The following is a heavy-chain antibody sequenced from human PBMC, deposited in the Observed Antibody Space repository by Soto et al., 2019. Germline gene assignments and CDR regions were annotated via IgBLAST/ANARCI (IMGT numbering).Heavy chain of an antibody. D-gene: IGHD6-19*01. Sequence: ASVKVSCKASGYTFTGYYVHWVRQAPGQGLEWMGWINPNSGGTNYAQKFQGWVTMTRDTSISTAYMELSRLRSDDTAVYYCARASKQWLVDFDYWGQGTLVTVSS. V-gene: IGHV1-2*04. CDR1: GYTFTGYY. CDR2: INPNSGGT. CDR3: ARASKQWLVDFDY. J-gene: IGHJ4*02.